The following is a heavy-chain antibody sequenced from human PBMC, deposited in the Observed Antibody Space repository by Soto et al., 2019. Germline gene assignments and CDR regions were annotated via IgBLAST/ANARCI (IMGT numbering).Heavy chain of an antibody. CDR3: SFQESTTVTMFEY. CDR2: IKSKTDGGTT. Sequence: EVQLVESGGGLVKPGGSLRLSCAASGFSFSNVWMSWVRQAPGKGLEWVGRIKSKTDGGTTDYAAPVKGRFTISRDDSKTTLYLQMNSLKTADTDLYYCSFQESTTVTMFEYWGQGTLVTVSS. D-gene: IGHD4-17*01. CDR1: GFSFSNVW. J-gene: IGHJ4*02. V-gene: IGHV3-15*05.